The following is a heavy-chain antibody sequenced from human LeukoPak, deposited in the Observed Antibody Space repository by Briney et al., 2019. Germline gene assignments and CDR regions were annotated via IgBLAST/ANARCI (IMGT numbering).Heavy chain of an antibody. CDR3: AIRPATTQPDY. CDR1: GYTFTSYD. J-gene: IGHJ4*02. Sequence: GASVKVSCKASGYTFTSYDINWVRQATGQGLEWMGWMNPNSGNTGYAQKFRGRVTMTRNTSISTAYMELSSLRSEDTAVYYCAIRPATTQPDYWGQGTLVTVSS. CDR2: MNPNSGNT. V-gene: IGHV1-8*01. D-gene: IGHD5-12*01.